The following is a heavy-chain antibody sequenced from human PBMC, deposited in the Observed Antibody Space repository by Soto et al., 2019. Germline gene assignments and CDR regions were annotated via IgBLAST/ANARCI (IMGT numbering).Heavy chain of an antibody. CDR3: AKDRGYSYGYNVYYYYGMDV. CDR1: GFTFSSYG. J-gene: IGHJ6*02. V-gene: IGHV3-30*18. D-gene: IGHD5-18*01. CDR2: ISYDGSNK. Sequence: PGGSLRLSCAASGFTFSSYGMHWVRQAPGKGLEWVAVISYDGSNKYYADSVKGRFTISRDNSKNTLYLQMNSLRAEDTAVYYCAKDRGYSYGYNVYYYYGMDVWGQGTTVTVSS.